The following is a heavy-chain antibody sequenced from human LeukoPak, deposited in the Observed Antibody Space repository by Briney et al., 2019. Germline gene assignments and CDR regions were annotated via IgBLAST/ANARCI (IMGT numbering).Heavy chain of an antibody. J-gene: IGHJ4*02. CDR2: IWSDTTNK. V-gene: IGHV3-33*01. CDR3: ARDRLTTVTTFHFDY. Sequence: QSGGSLRLSCAASGFTFSSYAMHWVRQAPGKGLEWVAVIWSDTTNKYYADSVKGRFTISRDNSKNTLYLQMSSLRAEDTAMYYCARDRLTTVTTFHFDYWGQGTLVTVSS. D-gene: IGHD4-17*01. CDR1: GFTFSSYA.